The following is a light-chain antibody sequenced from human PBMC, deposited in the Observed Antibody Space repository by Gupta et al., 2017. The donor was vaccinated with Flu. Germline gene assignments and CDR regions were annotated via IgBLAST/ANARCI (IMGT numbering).Light chain of an antibody. CDR2: KAS. Sequence: DIQNTHSPSTLSASVGDRVTITCRASQSISSWLAWYQQKPGKAPKLLIYKASSLESEVPSRFSGSGSGTEFTLTISSLEPDDVATYYCQQYNYYPLTFGEGTKVEIK. V-gene: IGKV1-5*03. CDR3: QQYNYYPLT. CDR1: QSISSW. J-gene: IGKJ4*01.